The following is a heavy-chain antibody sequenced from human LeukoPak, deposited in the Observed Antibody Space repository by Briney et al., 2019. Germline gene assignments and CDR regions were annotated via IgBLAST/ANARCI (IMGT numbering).Heavy chain of an antibody. CDR3: ARSPRYFDWLFSDHRLNSFDY. D-gene: IGHD3-9*01. Sequence: GASVKVSCKASGYTFTSYGISWVRQAPGQGLEWMGWINAGSGNTKYSQKFQGRVTITRDTSASTAYMELSSLRSEDTAVYYCARSPRYFDWLFSDHRLNSFDYWGQGTLVTVSS. CDR2: INAGSGNT. J-gene: IGHJ4*02. V-gene: IGHV1-18*04. CDR1: GYTFTSYG.